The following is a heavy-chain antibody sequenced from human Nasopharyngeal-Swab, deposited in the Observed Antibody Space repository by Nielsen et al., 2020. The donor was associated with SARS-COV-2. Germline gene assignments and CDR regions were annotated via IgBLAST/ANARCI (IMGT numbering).Heavy chain of an antibody. CDR2: VYQSGET. Sequence: SETLSLTCSVPGYSISSGYYWAWIRQSPEKGLEWVATVYQSGETYYNPSLRSRVTISVDTSKSQFSLKLSSVTAADTAIYYCAVGYCSSSNCYREYFQHWGQGTLVTVSS. CDR3: AVGYCSSSNCYREYFQH. J-gene: IGHJ1*01. D-gene: IGHD2-2*01. V-gene: IGHV4-38-2*01. CDR1: GYSISSGYY.